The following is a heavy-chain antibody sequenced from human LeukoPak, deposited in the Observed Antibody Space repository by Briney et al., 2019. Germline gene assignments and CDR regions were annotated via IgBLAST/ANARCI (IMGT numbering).Heavy chain of an antibody. V-gene: IGHV3-53*01. J-gene: IGHJ3*02. CDR3: ATRRGGSWLGSDHDAFDI. D-gene: IGHD2-15*01. CDR2: IYSGGST. CDR1: GFTVSSNY. Sequence: GGSLRLSCAASGFTVSSNYMSWVRQAPGKGLEWVSVIYSGGSTYYADSVKGRFTISRDNSKNTLYLQMNSLRAEDTAVYYCATRRGGSWLGSDHDAFDIWGQGTMVTVSS.